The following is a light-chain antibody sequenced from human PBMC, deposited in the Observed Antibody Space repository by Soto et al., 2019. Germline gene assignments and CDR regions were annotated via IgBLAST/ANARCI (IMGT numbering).Light chain of an antibody. CDR3: LQDYGDSWT. CDR2: KAS. V-gene: IGKV1-6*01. Sequence: IQMTQSPSTLSGSVGDRVTITCQASQDISNYLNWYQQKLGKAPKLLIYKASTLKSGVPSRFSGRRSGTEFILTISSLQPEDFASYYCLQDYGDSWTFGQGTKVDIK. J-gene: IGKJ1*01. CDR1: QDISNY.